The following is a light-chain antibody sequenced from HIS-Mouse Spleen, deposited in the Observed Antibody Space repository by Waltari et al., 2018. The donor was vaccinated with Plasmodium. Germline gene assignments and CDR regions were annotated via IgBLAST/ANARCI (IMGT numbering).Light chain of an antibody. CDR3: QQYNSWSLT. V-gene: IGKV3-15*01. CDR1: QSISSN. Sequence: MTQSPSTLSVSPGDRATISCRASQSISSNLAWYQQKPGKAPRLLIYEASSVASGIPARFSGSGSGTEFTLTISSLQSEDFAVYYCQQYNSWSLTFGPGTKVDIK. CDR2: EAS. J-gene: IGKJ3*01.